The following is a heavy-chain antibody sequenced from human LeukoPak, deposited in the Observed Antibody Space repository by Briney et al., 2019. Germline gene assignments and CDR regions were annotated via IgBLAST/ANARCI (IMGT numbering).Heavy chain of an antibody. D-gene: IGHD5-18*01. CDR1: RGTFSSYA. V-gene: IGHV1-69*13. CDR2: IIPIFGTA. J-gene: IGHJ6*03. CDR3: ARDRGYSYAKKSSEYYYMDV. Sequence: SVNVSCKASRGTFSSYAISWVRQAPGQGLEWMGGIIPIFGTANYVQKFQGRVTITADESTSTVYMELSSLRSEDTAVYYCARDRGYSYAKKSSEYYYMDVWGKGTTVTISS.